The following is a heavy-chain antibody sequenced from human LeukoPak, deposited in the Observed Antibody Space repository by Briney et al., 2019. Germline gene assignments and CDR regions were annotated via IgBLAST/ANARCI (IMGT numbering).Heavy chain of an antibody. D-gene: IGHD3-9*01. CDR1: GYTLSDFG. J-gene: IGHJ3*02. Sequence: SVKVSCKASGYTLSDFGINWVRQAPGQGLEWMGWISTYNGDTKYAQKVQGRVTMTTDTSTSTAYMELRSLRSDDTAVYYCARDKRGIHDTFDIWGQGPMVTVSS. CDR2: ISTYNGDT. CDR3: ARDKRGIHDTFDI. V-gene: IGHV1-18*01.